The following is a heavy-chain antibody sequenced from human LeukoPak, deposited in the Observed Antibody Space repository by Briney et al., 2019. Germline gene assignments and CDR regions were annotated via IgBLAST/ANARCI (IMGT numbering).Heavy chain of an antibody. V-gene: IGHV1-3*01. CDR1: GYTFTSYA. D-gene: IGHD1-1*01. Sequence: GASVKVSCKASGYTFTSYAIHWVRQAPGQRLEWMGWISAGNGNTKYSQNFQGRVTFISNTSATTAFMELSSLRSEDAAVYYCARERVSPHWFDYWGQGTLVTVSS. CDR2: ISAGNGNT. J-gene: IGHJ4*02. CDR3: ARERVSPHWFDY.